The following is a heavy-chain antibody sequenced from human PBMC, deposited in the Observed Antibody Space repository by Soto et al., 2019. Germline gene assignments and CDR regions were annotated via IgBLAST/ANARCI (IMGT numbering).Heavy chain of an antibody. Sequence: EVQLLESGGGLVQPGGSLRLSCAASGFTFSSYGMSWVRQAPGKGLEWVSAISGSGASTYYADSVKGRFTISRDNSKNTLFLQMNSLRAEDTAVYYCATGFRYFDWYPHPFDYWGQGTLVTVSS. CDR1: GFTFSSYG. J-gene: IGHJ4*02. V-gene: IGHV3-23*01. CDR3: ATGFRYFDWYPHPFDY. D-gene: IGHD3-9*01. CDR2: ISGSGAST.